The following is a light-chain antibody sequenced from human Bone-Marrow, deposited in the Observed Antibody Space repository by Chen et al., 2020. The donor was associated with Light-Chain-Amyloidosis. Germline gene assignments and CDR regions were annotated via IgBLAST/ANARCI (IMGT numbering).Light chain of an antibody. V-gene: IGLV3-21*02. Sequence: SYVLTQPSSVSVAPGQTVTIACGGNNIGSTRVHWYQQTPGQAPLLVVYDDSDRPSGIPERLSGSNSGNTATLTISRVEAGDEADYYCQVWDRSSDRPVFGGGTKLTVL. CDR3: QVWDRSSDRPV. CDR1: NIGSTR. J-gene: IGLJ3*02. CDR2: DDS.